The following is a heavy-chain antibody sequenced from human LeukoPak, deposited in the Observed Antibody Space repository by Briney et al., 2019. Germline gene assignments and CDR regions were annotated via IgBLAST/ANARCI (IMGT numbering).Heavy chain of an antibody. CDR2: ISWNSGSI. V-gene: IGHV3-9*01. J-gene: IGHJ3*02. CDR3: AKGWGLFDI. Sequence: GGSLRLSCAASGFTFSSYGMHWVRQAPGKGLEWVSGISWNSGSIGYADSVKGRFTISRDNAKNSLYLQMNSLRAEDTALYYCAKGWGLFDIWGQGTMVTVSS. CDR1: GFTFSSYG. D-gene: IGHD1-26*01.